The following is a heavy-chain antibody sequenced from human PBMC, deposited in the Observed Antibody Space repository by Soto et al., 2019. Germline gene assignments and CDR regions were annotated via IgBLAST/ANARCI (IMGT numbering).Heavy chain of an antibody. Sequence: VQLLESGGGLVQPGGSLRLSCAASGFTFGTYAMNWVRQAPGNGLEWVSAISGSGGSIHYADSVKGRFTISRDNSKNTLYLQMNSLRDEDTAVYHCVKGYWKGDVWGQGTTVTVSS. CDR2: ISGSGGSI. CDR1: GFTFGTYA. J-gene: IGHJ6*02. V-gene: IGHV3-23*01. D-gene: IGHD1-1*01. CDR3: VKGYWKGDV.